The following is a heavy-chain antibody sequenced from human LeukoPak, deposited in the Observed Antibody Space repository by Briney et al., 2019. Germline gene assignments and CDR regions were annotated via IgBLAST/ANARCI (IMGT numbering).Heavy chain of an antibody. CDR3: ARGNSSGWYGDAFDI. CDR1: GGSISSYY. D-gene: IGHD6-19*01. Sequence: TTSETLSLTCTGSGGSISSYYWSWIRQPPGKGLEWIGYIYYSGSTNYNPSLKSRVTISVDTSKNQFSLKLSSVTAADTAVYYCARGNSSGWYGDAFDIWGQGTMVTVSS. V-gene: IGHV4-59*01. CDR2: IYYSGST. J-gene: IGHJ3*02.